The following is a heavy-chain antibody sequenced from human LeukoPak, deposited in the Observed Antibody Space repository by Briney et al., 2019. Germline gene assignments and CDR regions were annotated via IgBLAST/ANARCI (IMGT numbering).Heavy chain of an antibody. CDR1: LDSLSSVY. D-gene: IGHD2-2*01. CDR2: IYYSVSI. Sequence: ESLCLSCALPLDSLSSVYWSWVRHPPRKGVGWGGHIYYSVSIKYNTSLKSRVTISVDTSKHQFTLKLSAVTAADTAVNYWAREVVVPADNLYYFDYWGQGTLVTVSS. V-gene: IGHV4-59*01. CDR3: AREVVVPADNLYYFDY. J-gene: IGHJ4*02.